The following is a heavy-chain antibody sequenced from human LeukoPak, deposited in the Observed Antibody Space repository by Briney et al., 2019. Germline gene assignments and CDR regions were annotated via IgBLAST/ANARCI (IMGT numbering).Heavy chain of an antibody. Sequence: SETLSLTCTVSGGSISSYYWSWIRQPPGKGLEWIGYIYYSGSTNYNPSLKSRVTISVDTSKNQFSLKLSSVTAADTAVYYCARDTPPADFWSGYYTSYYYYMDVWGKGTTVTVSS. J-gene: IGHJ6*03. CDR1: GGSISSYY. CDR2: IYYSGST. CDR3: ARDTPPADFWSGYYTSYYYYMDV. D-gene: IGHD3-3*01. V-gene: IGHV4-59*01.